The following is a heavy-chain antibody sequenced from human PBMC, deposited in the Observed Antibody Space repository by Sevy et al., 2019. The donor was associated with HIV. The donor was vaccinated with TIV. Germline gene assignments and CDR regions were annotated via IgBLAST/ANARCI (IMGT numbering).Heavy chain of an antibody. Sequence: SETLSLTCTVSGGSIGRYYWSWIRQSPGRGLEWIGYIYYDGSTEYNSSLKSRVTISLDTSKNQFSLSLNSVTAADTAVYYCARDAGNYHDSSNYYYVYAFDIWGQGTLVTVSS. CDR2: IYYDGST. J-gene: IGHJ3*02. CDR3: ARDAGNYHDSSNYYYVYAFDI. CDR1: GGSIGRYY. V-gene: IGHV4-59*01. D-gene: IGHD3-22*01.